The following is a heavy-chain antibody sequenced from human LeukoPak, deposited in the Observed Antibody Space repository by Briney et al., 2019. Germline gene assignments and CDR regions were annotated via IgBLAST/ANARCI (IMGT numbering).Heavy chain of an antibody. CDR1: GGTFSSYA. Sequence: GASVKVSCKASGGTFSSYAISWVRQAPGQGLEWMGRIIPILGIANYAQKFQGRVTITADKSTSTAYMELSSLRSEDTAVYYCARGKGYDILTGPYYFDYWGQGTLVTVSS. V-gene: IGHV1-69*04. D-gene: IGHD3-9*01. CDR2: IIPILGIA. CDR3: ARGKGYDILTGPYYFDY. J-gene: IGHJ4*02.